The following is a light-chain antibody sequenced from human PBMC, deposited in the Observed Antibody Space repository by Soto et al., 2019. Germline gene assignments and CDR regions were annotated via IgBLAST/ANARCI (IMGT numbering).Light chain of an antibody. CDR3: SSYTAGGTI. J-gene: IGLJ1*01. CDR2: EVS. V-gene: IGLV2-14*01. Sequence: QSVLAQPASVSGSPGQSITISCTGTSXDVGGYYYVSWYQQLPGKGPKLMISEVSNRPSGVSNRFSGSKSGNTASLTISGLQAEDEADYYCSSYTAGGTIFGTGTKVTVL. CDR1: SXDVGGYYY.